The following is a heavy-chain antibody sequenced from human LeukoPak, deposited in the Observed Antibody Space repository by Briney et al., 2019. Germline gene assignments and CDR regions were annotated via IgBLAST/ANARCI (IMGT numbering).Heavy chain of an antibody. CDR1: GFTFDDYA. Sequence: GGSLRLSCAASGFTFDDYAMHWVRQAPGKGLEWVSGISWNSGSIGYADSVKGRFTISRDNAKNSLYLQMNSLRAEDTALYYCASVGSVDYWGQGTLVTVSS. D-gene: IGHD1-26*01. J-gene: IGHJ4*02. CDR2: ISWNSGSI. CDR3: ASVGSVDY. V-gene: IGHV3-9*01.